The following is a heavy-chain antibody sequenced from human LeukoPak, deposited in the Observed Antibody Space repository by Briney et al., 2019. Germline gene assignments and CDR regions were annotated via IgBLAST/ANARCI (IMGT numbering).Heavy chain of an antibody. Sequence: ASETLSLTCTVSGGSISSYYWSWIRQPPGKGLEWIGYIYYSGSTNYNPSLKSRVTISVDTSKNQFSLKLSSVTAADTAVYYCARAPIIAAADVYYYYYGMDVWGQGTTVTVSS. CDR3: ARAPIIAAADVYYYYYGMDV. CDR1: GGSISSYY. V-gene: IGHV4-59*01. D-gene: IGHD6-13*01. J-gene: IGHJ6*02. CDR2: IYYSGST.